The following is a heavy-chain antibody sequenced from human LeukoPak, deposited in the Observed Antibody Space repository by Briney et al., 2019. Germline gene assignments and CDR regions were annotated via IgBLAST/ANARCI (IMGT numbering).Heavy chain of an antibody. CDR1: GFTFNNAW. J-gene: IGHJ6*02. Sequence: MPGGSLRLSCAASGFTFNNAWMSWVRQAPGKGLEWVGRIKSKTDGGTTDYAAPVKGRFTFSRDDSKNTLYLQMNSLRAEDTAVYYCARDHTTVTTYYYYGMDVWGQGTTVTVSS. CDR3: ARDHTTVTTYYYYGMDV. D-gene: IGHD4-11*01. V-gene: IGHV3-15*01. CDR2: IKSKTDGGTT.